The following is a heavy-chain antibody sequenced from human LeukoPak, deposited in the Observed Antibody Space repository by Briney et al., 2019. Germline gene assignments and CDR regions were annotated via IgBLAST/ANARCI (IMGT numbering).Heavy chain of an antibody. V-gene: IGHV3-21*01. J-gene: IGHJ4*02. CDR3: AGDLGEDSDY. D-gene: IGHD3-16*01. CDR2: ISSSSSYI. CDR1: GFTVSSNY. Sequence: GGSLRLSCAASGFTVSSNYMSWVRQAPGKGLEWVSSISSSSSYIYYADSVKGRFTISRDNAKNSLYLQMNSLRAEDTAVYYCAGDLGEDSDYWGQGTLVTVSS.